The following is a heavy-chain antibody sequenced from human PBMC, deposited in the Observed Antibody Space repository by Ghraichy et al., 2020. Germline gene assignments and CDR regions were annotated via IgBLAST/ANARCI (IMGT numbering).Heavy chain of an antibody. CDR3: ARAICSSTSCLGFDP. CDR1: GFTFSSYS. Sequence: GGSLRLSCAASGFTFSSYSMNWVRQAPGKGLEWVSSISSSSSYIYYADSVKGRFTISRDNVKNSLYLQMNSLRAEDTAVYYCARAICSSTSCLGFDPWGQGNLVTVSS. J-gene: IGHJ5*02. V-gene: IGHV3-21*01. D-gene: IGHD2-2*01. CDR2: ISSSSSYI.